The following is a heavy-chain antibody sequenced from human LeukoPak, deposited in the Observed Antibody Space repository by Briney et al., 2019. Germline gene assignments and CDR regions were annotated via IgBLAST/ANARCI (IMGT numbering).Heavy chain of an antibody. D-gene: IGHD3-10*01. CDR2: ISSSSSYI. CDR3: ARDGAWFGELEGVDY. Sequence: GGSLRLSCAASGFTFSSYSMNWVRQAPGKGLEWVSSISSSSSYIYYADSVKGRFTISRDNAKNSLYLQMNSLRAEDTAVYYCARDGAWFGELEGVDYWGQGTLITVSS. V-gene: IGHV3-21*01. J-gene: IGHJ4*02. CDR1: GFTFSSYS.